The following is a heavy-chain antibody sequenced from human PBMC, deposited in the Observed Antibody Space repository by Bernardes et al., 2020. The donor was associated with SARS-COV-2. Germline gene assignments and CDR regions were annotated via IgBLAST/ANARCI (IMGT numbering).Heavy chain of an antibody. CDR3: ARDGAYDILTGYYYYYGMDV. CDR1: GFTFSSYE. D-gene: IGHD3-9*01. CDR2: ISSSGSTI. V-gene: IGHV3-48*03. Sequence: SLSLSCAASGFTFSSYEMNWVRQAPGKGLEWVSYISSSGSTIYYADSVKGRFTISRDNAKNSLYLQMNSLRAEDTAVYYCARDGAYDILTGYYYYYGMDVWGQGTTVTVSS. J-gene: IGHJ6*02.